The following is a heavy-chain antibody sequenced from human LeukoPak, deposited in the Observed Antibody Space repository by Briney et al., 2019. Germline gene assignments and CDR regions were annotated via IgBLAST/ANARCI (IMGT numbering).Heavy chain of an antibody. V-gene: IGHV1-2*02. J-gene: IGHJ4*02. D-gene: IGHD2-2*01. CDR1: GYTFTGYY. CDR3: ARDVGEYCSSTNCYASHY. CDR2: INPHSGGT. Sequence: ASVKVSCKASGYTFTGYYMHWVRQAPGQGLEWMGWINPHSGGTNYAQKFQGGVTMTRDTSITTAYMELSSLRSDDTAVYYCARDVGEYCSSTNCYASHYWGQGTLVTVSP.